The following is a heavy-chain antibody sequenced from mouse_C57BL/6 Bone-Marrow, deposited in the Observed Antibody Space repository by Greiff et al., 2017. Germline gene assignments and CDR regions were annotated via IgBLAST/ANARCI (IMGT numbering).Heavy chain of an antibody. CDR3: ARGGYFDY. CDR2: ISDGGSYT. D-gene: IGHD1-1*02. Sequence: EVKLMESGGGLVKPGGSLKLSCAASGFTFSSYAMSWVRQTPEKRLEWVATISDGGSYTYYPANVKGRFTISRDNAKNNLYLQMSHLKSEDTAMYYCARGGYFDYWGQGTTLTVSS. V-gene: IGHV5-4*03. CDR1: GFTFSSYA. J-gene: IGHJ2*01.